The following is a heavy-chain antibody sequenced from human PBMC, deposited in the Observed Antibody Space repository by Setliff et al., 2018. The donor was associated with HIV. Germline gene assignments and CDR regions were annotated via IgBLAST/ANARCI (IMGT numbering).Heavy chain of an antibody. Sequence: ASVKVSCKASGYNFTNYGISWVRQAPGQGLEWMGWISAYNGNTNYAQKLQGRVIMTTDTSTSTAYMELRSLRSDDTAMYYCATQRDIVMVPGQGGFDIWAQGTMVTVSS. CDR3: ATQRDIVMVPGQGGFDI. D-gene: IGHD2-2*01. J-gene: IGHJ3*02. CDR2: ISAYNGNT. CDR1: GYNFTNYG. V-gene: IGHV1-18*01.